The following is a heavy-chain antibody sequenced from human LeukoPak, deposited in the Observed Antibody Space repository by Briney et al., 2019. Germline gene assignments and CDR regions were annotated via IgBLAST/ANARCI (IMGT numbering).Heavy chain of an antibody. Sequence: GESLKISCKASGYSFSSYWIAWVRQLPGRGLEWMGVIYPSDSDTRYSPSFQGQVTFSADKSTSTAFLQWTSLKASDSAMYYCARGSAENHYWGQGTLVTVSS. V-gene: IGHV5-51*01. D-gene: IGHD3-10*01. CDR2: IYPSDSDT. CDR3: ARGSAENHY. CDR1: GYSFSSYW. J-gene: IGHJ4*02.